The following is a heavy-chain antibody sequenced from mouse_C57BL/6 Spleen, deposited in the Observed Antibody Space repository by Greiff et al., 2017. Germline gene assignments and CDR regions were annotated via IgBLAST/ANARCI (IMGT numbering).Heavy chain of an antibody. CDR1: GFTFSSYA. D-gene: IGHD4-1*01. J-gene: IGHJ2*01. CDR2: ISDGGSYT. Sequence: EVMLVESGGGLVKPGGSLKLSCAASGFTFSSYAMSWVRQTPEKRLEWVATISDGGSYTYYPDNVKGRVTISRDKAKNNLYLQMSHLKSEDTAMYYCARDRGTGTAYFDYWGQGTTLTVSS. CDR3: ARDRGTGTAYFDY. V-gene: IGHV5-4*01.